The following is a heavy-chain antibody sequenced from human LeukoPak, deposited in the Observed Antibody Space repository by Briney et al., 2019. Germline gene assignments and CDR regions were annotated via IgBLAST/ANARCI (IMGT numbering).Heavy chain of an antibody. CDR2: IYHSGST. Sequence: SETLSLTCTVSGYPISSGYYWGWIRQPPGKGLEWIGSIYHSGSTYYNPSLKSRVTISVDTSKNQFSLKLSSVTAADTAVYYCAREGGGGITMIVVYFDYWGQGTLVTVSS. D-gene: IGHD3-22*01. V-gene: IGHV4-38-2*02. J-gene: IGHJ4*02. CDR1: GYPISSGYY. CDR3: AREGGGGITMIVVYFDY.